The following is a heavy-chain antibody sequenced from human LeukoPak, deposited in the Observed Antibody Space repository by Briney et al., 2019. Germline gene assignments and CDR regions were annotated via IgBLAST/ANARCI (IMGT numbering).Heavy chain of an antibody. D-gene: IGHD2/OR15-2a*01. CDR3: ARVDGIGWVSEYIT. CDR2: IIPIFGIV. J-gene: IGHJ4*02. Sequence: SVKVSCKASGGTFSNYAITWVRQAPGQGLEWMGGIIPIFGIVNYAQKFQGGVTITADKSTSTAYMELSSVTTADTAMYYCARVDGIGWVSEYITWGQGTLVTVSS. CDR1: GGTFSNYA. V-gene: IGHV1-69*10.